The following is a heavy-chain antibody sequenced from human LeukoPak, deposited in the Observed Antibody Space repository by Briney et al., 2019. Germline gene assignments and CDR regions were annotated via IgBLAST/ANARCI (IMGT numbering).Heavy chain of an antibody. J-gene: IGHJ3*02. V-gene: IGHV1-2*02. CDR3: ARDGIYSRNFDAFDI. CDR1: GYTFTAYY. Sequence: GASVKVPCKASGYTFTAYYMHWVRQAPGQGPEWMGWINPNSGGTDYAQKFQGRVTMTRDTSISTAYMELSSLTSDDTAVYYCARDGIYSRNFDAFDIWGQGTMVTVSS. D-gene: IGHD6-13*01. CDR2: INPNSGGT.